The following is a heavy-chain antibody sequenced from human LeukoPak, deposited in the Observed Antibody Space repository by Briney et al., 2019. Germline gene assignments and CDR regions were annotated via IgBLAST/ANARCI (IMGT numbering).Heavy chain of an antibody. J-gene: IGHJ6*02. CDR2: IGRAGDT. CDR3: ARDSSGWGLAV. V-gene: IGHV3-13*04. D-gene: IGHD6-19*01. Sequence: GGSLRLSCAAAGFTFSAYDMHWVRHGTGKGLEWVPYIGRAGDTYYAGSVKGRFTISREDATNSLFLQMNSLGVGDTAVYYCARDSSGWGLAVWGQGTTVTVSS. CDR1: GFTFSAYD.